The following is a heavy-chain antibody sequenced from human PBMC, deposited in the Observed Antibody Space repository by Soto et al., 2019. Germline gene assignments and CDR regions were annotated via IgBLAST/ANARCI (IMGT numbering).Heavy chain of an antibody. Sequence: QVQRVESGGGVVQPGRSLRLSCAASGFMFRSSGMHWVRQAPGKGLVWVTTISHDGSNKYYADPVKGRLTISRDNSKNTVDLQLSGLRIEDTAVYYCAEGARGGSIWNYYYYGMDVWGHGTTVTVSS. CDR2: ISHDGSNK. CDR1: GFMFRSSG. J-gene: IGHJ6*02. D-gene: IGHD1-1*01. V-gene: IGHV3-30*03. CDR3: AEGARGGSIWNYYYYGMDV.